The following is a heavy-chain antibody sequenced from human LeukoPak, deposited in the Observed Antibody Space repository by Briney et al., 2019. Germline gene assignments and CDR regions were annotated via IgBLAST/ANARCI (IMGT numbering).Heavy chain of an antibody. CDR1: GFTFSSYG. CDR3: ARDRASTFYYGMDV. D-gene: IGHD2/OR15-2a*01. Sequence: GRSLTLSCAASGFTFSSYGMHWVRQAPGKGQEWVAVIWYDGSNKYYGDSVKGRFTISRDNSKNTLYLQMNSLRAEDTAVYYCARDRASTFYYGMDVWGQGTTVTVSS. V-gene: IGHV3-33*01. CDR2: IWYDGSNK. J-gene: IGHJ6*02.